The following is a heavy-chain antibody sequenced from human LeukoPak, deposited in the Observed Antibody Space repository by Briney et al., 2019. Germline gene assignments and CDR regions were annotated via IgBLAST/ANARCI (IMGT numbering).Heavy chain of an antibody. V-gene: IGHV3-23*01. D-gene: IGHD2-2*02. CDR1: GFTFSSYA. CDR2: ISGSGGST. Sequence: GGSLRLSCAASGFTFSSYAMSWVCQAPGKGLEWVSAISGSGGSTYYADSVKGRFTISRDNSKNTLYLQMNSLRAEDTAVYYCAKLGDIVVVPAAIGFDYWGQGTLVTVSS. J-gene: IGHJ4*02. CDR3: AKLGDIVVVPAAIGFDY.